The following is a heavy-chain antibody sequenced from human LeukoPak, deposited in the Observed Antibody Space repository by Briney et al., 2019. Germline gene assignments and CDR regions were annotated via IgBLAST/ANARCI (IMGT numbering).Heavy chain of an antibody. CDR3: ASFGVLTGDDDY. D-gene: IGHD7-27*01. CDR2: IYYSGST. V-gene: IGHV4-59*12. J-gene: IGHJ4*02. Sequence: SETLSLTCTVSGGSISSYYWSWIRQPPGKGLEWIGYIYYSGSTNYNPSLKSRVTMSVDTSKNQFSLKLSSVTAADTAVYYCASFGVLTGDDDYWGQGTLVTVSS. CDR1: GGSISSYY.